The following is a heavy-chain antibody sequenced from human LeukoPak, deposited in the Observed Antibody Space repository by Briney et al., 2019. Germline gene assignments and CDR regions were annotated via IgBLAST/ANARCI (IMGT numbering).Heavy chain of an antibody. D-gene: IGHD3-3*01. Sequence: GGSLRLSCAASGFTFSRYSMNWVRQAPGKGLEWVSSISSSSSYIYYADSVKGRFTISRDNAKNSLYLQMNSLRAEDTAVYYCVRDHLSSSFGVVIGHWGQGTLVTVSS. CDR3: VRDHLSSSFGVVIGH. CDR1: GFTFSRYS. CDR2: ISSSSSYI. J-gene: IGHJ4*02. V-gene: IGHV3-21*01.